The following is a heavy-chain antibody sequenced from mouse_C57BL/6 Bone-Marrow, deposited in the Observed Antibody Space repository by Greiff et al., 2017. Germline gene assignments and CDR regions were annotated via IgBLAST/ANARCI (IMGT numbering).Heavy chain of an antibody. D-gene: IGHD1-1*01. Sequence: VQLQQSGPELVQPGASVKISCKASGYSFTGYFMNWVKQSHGKSLEWIGRINPYNGDTFYNQKFKGKGTLTVDKSSSTAHVELLRLTSEDFAVYYCARGRYYYGSDYFDYWGQGTTLTVSS. J-gene: IGHJ2*01. CDR1: GYSFTGYF. CDR3: ARGRYYYGSDYFDY. CDR2: INPYNGDT. V-gene: IGHV1-37*01.